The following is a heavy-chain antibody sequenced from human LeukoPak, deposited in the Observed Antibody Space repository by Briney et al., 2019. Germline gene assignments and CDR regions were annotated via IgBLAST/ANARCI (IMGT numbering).Heavy chain of an antibody. J-gene: IGHJ3*02. D-gene: IGHD2-21*02. CDR1: GDSISSSNW. Sequence: SETLSLTCAVSGDSISSSNWWSWVRQPPGKELEWIGEVYHSGRTNYNPSLKSRVTVSVDKSKNQFSLNLSSVTAADTAVYFCARGPSPYCGGDCYSHAFDIWGQGTMVTVSS. V-gene: IGHV4-4*02. CDR2: VYHSGRT. CDR3: ARGPSPYCGGDCYSHAFDI.